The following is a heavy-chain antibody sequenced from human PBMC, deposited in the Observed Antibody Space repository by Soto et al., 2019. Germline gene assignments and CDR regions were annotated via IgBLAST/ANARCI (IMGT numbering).Heavy chain of an antibody. J-gene: IGHJ4*02. CDR3: ARLEKGGFDY. CDR2: IYYSGST. CDR1: GGSISSYY. Sequence: PTETLSLTCTVSGGSISSYYWSWIRQPPGKGLEWIGYIYYSGSTNYNPSLKSRVTISVDTSKNQFSLKLSSVTAADTAVYYCARLEKGGFDYWGQGTLVTVSS. V-gene: IGHV4-59*08.